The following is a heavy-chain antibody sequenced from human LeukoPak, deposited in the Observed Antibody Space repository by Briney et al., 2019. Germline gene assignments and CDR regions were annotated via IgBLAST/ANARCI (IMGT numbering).Heavy chain of an antibody. Sequence: SETLSLTCTVSSDSISDDYWSWIRQSPGKGLEYIGNIHFSGSTNYNPSLKGRVTISVDTSKNHFSLKLTSLTAADTAVYYCARTRRSGYDATYFYYYMDVWGQGTTVTVSS. CDR2: IHFSGST. CDR3: ARTRRSGYDATYFYYYMDV. D-gene: IGHD3-3*01. J-gene: IGHJ6*03. CDR1: SDSISDDY. V-gene: IGHV4-59*01.